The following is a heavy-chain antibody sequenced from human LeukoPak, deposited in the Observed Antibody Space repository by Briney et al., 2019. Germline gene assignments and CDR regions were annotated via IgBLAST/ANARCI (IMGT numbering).Heavy chain of an antibody. CDR1: GGSFSGYY. J-gene: IGHJ4*02. CDR3: ARASSQRHYYGSGSYSGYYFDY. CDR2: INHSGST. V-gene: IGHV4-34*01. D-gene: IGHD3-10*01. Sequence: SETLSLTCAVYGGSFSGYYWSWIRQPPGKGLEWIGEINHSGSTNYNPSLKSRATISVDTSKNQFSLKLSSVTAADTAVYYCARASSQRHYYGSGSYSGYYFDYWGQGTLVTVSS.